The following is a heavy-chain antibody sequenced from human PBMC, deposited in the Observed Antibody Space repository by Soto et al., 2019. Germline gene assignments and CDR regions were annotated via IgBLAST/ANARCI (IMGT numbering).Heavy chain of an antibody. J-gene: IGHJ5*02. V-gene: IGHV6-1*01. CDR1: GDSFSSNIAA. CDR3: ARGVIYDSSGYKRGNWFDP. D-gene: IGHD3-22*01. Sequence: XQTLALTFVISGDSFSSNIAAWNWIRQSPSRGLEWLGRTYYRSKWYNDYAVSVKSRITINPDTSKNQFSLQLNSVTPEDTAVYYCARGVIYDSSGYKRGNWFDPWGQGTLVTVSS. CDR2: TYYRSKWYN.